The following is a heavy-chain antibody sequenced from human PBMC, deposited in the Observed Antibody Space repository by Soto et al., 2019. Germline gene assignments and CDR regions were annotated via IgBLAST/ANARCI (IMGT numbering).Heavy chain of an antibody. V-gene: IGHV4-31*03. J-gene: IGHJ4*02. CDR1: GGSINSGGYY. CDR2: IFYSGST. D-gene: IGHD6-13*01. CDR3: ARGHRQSGYRSSWVFDY. Sequence: QVQLQESGPGLVKPSQTLSLICTVSGGSINSGGYYWNWNRQHPGKGLEWIGYIFYSGSTYYNPCLRSRVTISAGTSENQFSLNLSSVTAADTAVYFCARGHRQSGYRSSWVFDYWGQGTLVNVSS.